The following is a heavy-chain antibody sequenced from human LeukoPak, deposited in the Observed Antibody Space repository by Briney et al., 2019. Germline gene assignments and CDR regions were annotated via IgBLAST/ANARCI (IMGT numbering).Heavy chain of an antibody. CDR3: ARSAGHCNNGVCFTDYYIDL. J-gene: IGHJ6*03. CDR1: GYTFTDSY. D-gene: IGHD2-8*01. V-gene: IGHV1-2*06. Sequence: ASVKVSCKTSGYTFTDSYIHWVRQAPGQGLEWMGRVNPNSGDPNYPQKFQGRVTMTRDTSISTAYMEMSSLTSDDTAVYYCARSAGHCNNGVCFTDYYIDLWGKGTTVIVSS. CDR2: VNPNSGDP.